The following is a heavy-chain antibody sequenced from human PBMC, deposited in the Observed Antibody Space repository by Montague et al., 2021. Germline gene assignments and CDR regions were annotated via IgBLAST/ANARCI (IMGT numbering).Heavy chain of an antibody. J-gene: IGHJ6*04. V-gene: IGHV3-7*01. Sequence: SLRLSCAASGFTFSSYSMSWVRQPPGKGPEWVSDIGDGGVETYYVDSVKGRFTVSRDNAKSTLYLQMNSLRAEDTAVYYCGVSPRRGGMDVWGKGTTVTVSS. CDR2: IGDGGVET. CDR3: GVSPRRGGMDV. CDR1: GFTFSSYS.